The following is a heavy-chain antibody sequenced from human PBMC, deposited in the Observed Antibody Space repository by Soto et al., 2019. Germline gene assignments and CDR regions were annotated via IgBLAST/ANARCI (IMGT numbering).Heavy chain of an antibody. CDR2: ISYDGSNK. CDR3: ARPSIVVVTLGAFDI. J-gene: IGHJ3*02. D-gene: IGHD3-22*01. V-gene: IGHV3-30-3*01. CDR1: GFTFSSYA. Sequence: QVQLVESGGGVVQPGRSLRLSCAASGFTFSSYAMHWVRQAPGKGLEWVAVISYDGSNKYYADSVKGRFTISRDNSKNTLYLPMNSLRAEDTAVYYCARPSIVVVTLGAFDIWGQGTMVTVSS.